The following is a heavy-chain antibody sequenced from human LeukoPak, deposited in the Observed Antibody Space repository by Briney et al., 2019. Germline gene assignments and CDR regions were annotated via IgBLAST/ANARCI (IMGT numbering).Heavy chain of an antibody. D-gene: IGHD3-3*01. V-gene: IGHV3-9*01. CDR2: ISWNSGSI. Sequence: GGSLRLSCAASGFTFDDYAMHWVRQAPGKGLEWVSGISWNSGSIGYADSVKGRFTISRDNAKNSQYLQMNSLRAEDTSVYYCASSEALTIFGVVIYFDYWGQGTLVTVSS. CDR3: ASSEALTIFGVVIYFDY. CDR1: GFTFDDYA. J-gene: IGHJ4*02.